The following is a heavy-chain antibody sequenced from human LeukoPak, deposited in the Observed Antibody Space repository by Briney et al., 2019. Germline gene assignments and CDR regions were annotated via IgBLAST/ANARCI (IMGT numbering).Heavy chain of an antibody. D-gene: IGHD3-22*01. Sequence: GGSLRLSCAASGFTFSSYGMHWVRRAPGKGREWVAVIWYDGSNKYYADSVKGRFTISRDNSKNTLYLQMNSLRAEDTAVYYCAKDRITMIVVATEGIDPWGQGTLVTVSS. V-gene: IGHV3-33*06. J-gene: IGHJ5*02. CDR3: AKDRITMIVVATEGIDP. CDR2: IWYDGSNK. CDR1: GFTFSSYG.